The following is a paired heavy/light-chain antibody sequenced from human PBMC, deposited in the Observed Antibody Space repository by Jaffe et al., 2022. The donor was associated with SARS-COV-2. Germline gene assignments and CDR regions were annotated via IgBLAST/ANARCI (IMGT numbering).Heavy chain of an antibody. V-gene: IGHV4-4*07. D-gene: IGHD2-21*02. Sequence: QVQLQESGPGLVKPSETLSLTCTVSGGSISSYYWSWIRQPAGKGLEWIGRIYTSGSTNYNPSLKSRVTMSVDTSKNQFSLKLSSVTAADTAVYYCARVSKDGGNSAVPTDAFDIWGQGTMVTVSS. J-gene: IGHJ3*02. CDR1: GGSISSYY. CDR3: ARVSKDGGNSAVPTDAFDI. CDR2: IYTSGST.
Light chain of an antibody. CDR2: YAS. V-gene: IGKV6-21*01. CDR1: QSIGSS. Sequence: EIVLTQSPDFQSVTPKEKVTITCRASQSIGSSLHWYQQKPDQSPKLLIKYASQSFSGVPSRFSGSGSGTDFTLTINSLEAEDAATYYCHQSSSLPPTFGQGTKVEIK. J-gene: IGKJ1*01. CDR3: HQSSSLPPT.